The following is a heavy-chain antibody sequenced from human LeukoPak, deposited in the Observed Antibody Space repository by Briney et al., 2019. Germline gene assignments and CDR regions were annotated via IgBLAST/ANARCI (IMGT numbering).Heavy chain of an antibody. D-gene: IGHD3-3*02. CDR3: ARGRAFFD. CDR1: GGSFSGYY. Sequence: SETLSLTCAVYGGSFSGYYWSWIRQPPGKGLEWIGEINHSGSANYNPSLKSRVTISVDTSKNQFSLKLSSVTAADTAVYYCARGRAFFDWGQGTLVTVSS. V-gene: IGHV4-34*01. CDR2: INHSGSA. J-gene: IGHJ4*02.